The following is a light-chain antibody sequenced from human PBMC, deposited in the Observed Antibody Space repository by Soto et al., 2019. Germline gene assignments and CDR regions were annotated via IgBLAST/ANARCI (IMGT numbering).Light chain of an antibody. CDR1: QSVSSSY. Sequence: EIVLTQSPGTLSLSPGERATLSCRASQSVSSSYLAWYQQKPGQAPMLLIYGASSRATGIPDRFSGSGSGTDFTLTISRLEPEDFAVYYCQQYGSSRVTFGQGTKLVIK. CDR2: GAS. J-gene: IGKJ2*01. V-gene: IGKV3-20*01. CDR3: QQYGSSRVT.